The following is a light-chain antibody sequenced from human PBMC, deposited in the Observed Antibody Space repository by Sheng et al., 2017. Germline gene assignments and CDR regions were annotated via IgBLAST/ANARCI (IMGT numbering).Light chain of an antibody. CDR3: QQYNNWPPLT. CDR2: KAS. V-gene: IGKV1-5*03. Sequence: DIQMTQSPSTLSASIGDRVTITCRASQSISTWLAWYQQKPGKAPKFLIYKASSLESGVPSRFSGSGSGTEFTLTISSLQSEDFAVYYCQQYNNWPPLTFGGGTNVESK. CDR1: QSISTW. J-gene: IGKJ4*01.